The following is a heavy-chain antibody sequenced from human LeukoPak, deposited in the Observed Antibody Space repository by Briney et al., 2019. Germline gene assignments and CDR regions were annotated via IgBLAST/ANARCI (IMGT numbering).Heavy chain of an antibody. V-gene: IGHV4-59*12. Sequence: SETLSLTCTVSGGSISSDYWSWIRQPPGKEMEWIGYIYNDGSTNYNPSLKSRVTMSVDTSKNQFSLNLTSVTVADMAVYFCARVGVVESSGYHDYYFDFWGQGSLVTVSS. CDR3: ARVGVVESSGYHDYYFDF. J-gene: IGHJ4*02. CDR1: GGSISSDY. CDR2: IYNDGST. D-gene: IGHD3-22*01.